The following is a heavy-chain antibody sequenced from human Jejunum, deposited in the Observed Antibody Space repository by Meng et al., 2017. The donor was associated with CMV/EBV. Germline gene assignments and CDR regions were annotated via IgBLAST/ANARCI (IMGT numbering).Heavy chain of an antibody. V-gene: IGHV1-3*01. CDR3: ARDHLFIQVVGTGWFDP. CDR2: INAGNGNT. D-gene: IGHD6-19*01. Sequence: YTFTNFAIHWVRQAPGQRLEWMGWINAGNGNTKYSQKFQGRVTFTRDTSASTAYMELSSLRSEDTAVYYCARDHLFIQVVGTGWFDPWGQGTLVTVSS. J-gene: IGHJ5*02. CDR1: YTFTNFA.